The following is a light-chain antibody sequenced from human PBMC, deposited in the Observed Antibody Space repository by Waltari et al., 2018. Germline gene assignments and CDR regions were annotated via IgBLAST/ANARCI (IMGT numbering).Light chain of an antibody. V-gene: IGKV3-20*01. CDR1: QSVGTF. Sequence: IVLTQSPGTLSLSPWERATLPCRASQSVGTFLVWYQQKPGQAPRPLIQGASTRATGTPDRFSGSGSGTDFSLTISRLEPEDFAMYYCQHYVRLPVTFGQGTKVEI. CDR2: GAS. J-gene: IGKJ1*01. CDR3: QHYVRLPVT.